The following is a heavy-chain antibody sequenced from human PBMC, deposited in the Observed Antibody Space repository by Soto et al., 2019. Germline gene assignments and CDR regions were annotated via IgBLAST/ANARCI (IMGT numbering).Heavy chain of an antibody. CDR1: GFTFSSYS. CDR2: ISSSSSTI. Sequence: GGSLRLSCAASGFTFSSYSMNWVRQAPGKGLEWVSYISSSSSTIYYADSVKGRFTISRDNSKNTLYLQMNSLRAEDTAVYYCAKDEPDCSSTSCYPVAFDPWGQGTLVTVSS. V-gene: IGHV3-48*01. D-gene: IGHD2-2*01. CDR3: AKDEPDCSSTSCYPVAFDP. J-gene: IGHJ5*02.